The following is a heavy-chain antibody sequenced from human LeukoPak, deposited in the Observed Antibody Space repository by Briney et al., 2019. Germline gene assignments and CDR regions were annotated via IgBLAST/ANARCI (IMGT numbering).Heavy chain of an antibody. CDR2: ISYDGSNK. V-gene: IGHV3-30*18. CDR3: AKDSRGYPSQEFYGMDV. CDR1: GFTFSSYG. Sequence: GRSLRLSCAASGFTFSSYGMHWVRQAPGKGLEWVAVISYDGSNKYYADSVKGRFTISRDNSKNTLYLQMNSLRAEDTAVYYCAKDSRGYPSQEFYGMDVWGQGTTVTVSS. D-gene: IGHD5-12*01. J-gene: IGHJ6*02.